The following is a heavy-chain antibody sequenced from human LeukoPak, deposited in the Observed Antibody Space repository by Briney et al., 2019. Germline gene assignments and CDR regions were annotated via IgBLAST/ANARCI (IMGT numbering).Heavy chain of an antibody. CDR2: IIPILGIG. CDR3: AVYCSSASCFRFDP. D-gene: IGHD2-2*01. J-gene: IGHJ5*02. V-gene: IGHV1-69*02. Sequence: GASVKVSCKASGGTFSSYTISWVRQAPGQGLEWMGRIIPILGIGNYAQKFQGRVTITADKSTSTAYMELSSLRSEDTAVYYCAVYCSSASCFRFDPWGQGTLVTVSS. CDR1: GGTFSSYT.